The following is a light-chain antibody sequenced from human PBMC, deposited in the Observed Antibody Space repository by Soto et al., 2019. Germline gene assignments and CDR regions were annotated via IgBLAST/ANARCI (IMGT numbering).Light chain of an antibody. CDR2: DAS. V-gene: IGKV3-20*01. Sequence: EVVLTQSPGTLSFSPVERCTLSCRTSQTVSSSFLAWYQQKPGQAPRLLMFDASNRATDIPDRFSGSGSGTDFTLTIGRLEPEDFAVYYCQQFGSLGTFGQGTKVDIK. CDR3: QQFGSLGT. J-gene: IGKJ1*01. CDR1: QTVSSSF.